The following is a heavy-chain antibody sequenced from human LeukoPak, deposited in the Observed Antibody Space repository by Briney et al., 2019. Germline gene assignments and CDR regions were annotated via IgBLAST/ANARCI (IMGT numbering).Heavy chain of an antibody. D-gene: IGHD3-22*01. CDR2: IYYSGST. CDR3: ARGRDDYYDSSGYDHTFDY. J-gene: IGHJ4*02. V-gene: IGHV4-59*01. Sequence: SETLSLTCTVSGGSISSYYWSWIRQPPGKGLEWIGYIYYSGSTNYNPSLKSRVTISLDTSKNQFSLELSSVTAADTAVYYCARGRDDYYDSSGYDHTFDYWGQGTLVTVSS. CDR1: GGSISSYY.